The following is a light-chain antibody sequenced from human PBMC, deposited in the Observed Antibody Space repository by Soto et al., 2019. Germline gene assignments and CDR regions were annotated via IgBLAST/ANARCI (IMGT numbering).Light chain of an antibody. CDR3: QHYGSSPLT. J-gene: IGKJ4*01. V-gene: IGKV3-20*01. CDR1: QSVSSSY. Sequence: EIGLTQSPGTLSLSPGERATLSCRASQSVSSSYLAWYQQKPGQAPRLLIYGASSRATGIPDRFSGSGSGTDFTLTISSLEHEDFAVYYCQHYGSSPLTFGGGTKVEIK. CDR2: GAS.